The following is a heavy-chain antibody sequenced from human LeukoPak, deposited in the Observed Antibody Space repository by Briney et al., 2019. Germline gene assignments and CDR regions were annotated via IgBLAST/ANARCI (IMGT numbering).Heavy chain of an antibody. V-gene: IGHV4-31*03. CDR2: IYYSGST. CDR1: GGSISSGGYY. J-gene: IGHJ5*02. Sequence: SQTLSLTCTVSGGSISSGGYYWSWIRQHPGKGLEWIGYIYYSGSTYYNPSLKSRVTISVDTSKNQFSLKLSSVTAADTAVYYCARVGGTGPTLNWFDPWGQGTLVTVSS. CDR3: ARVGGTGPTLNWFDP.